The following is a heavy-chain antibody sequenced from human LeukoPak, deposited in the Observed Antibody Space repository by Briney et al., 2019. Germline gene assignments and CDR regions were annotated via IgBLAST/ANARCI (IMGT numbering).Heavy chain of an antibody. V-gene: IGHV3-30*03. J-gene: IGHJ4*02. Sequence: GGSLRLSCAASGFTFSSYGMHWVRQAPGKGLEWVAVISYDGSNKYYADSLKGRFTISRDNSKNTLYLQMNSLRAEDTAVYYCARDRLRAAAYYFDHWGQGTLVTVSS. CDR2: ISYDGSNK. CDR3: ARDRLRAAAYYFDH. CDR1: GFTFSSYG. D-gene: IGHD6-25*01.